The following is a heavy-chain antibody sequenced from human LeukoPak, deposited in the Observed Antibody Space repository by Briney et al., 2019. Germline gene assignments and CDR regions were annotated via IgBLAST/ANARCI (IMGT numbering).Heavy chain of an antibody. CDR3: ARMVRRLERLKIGRDSDYATGYYFDY. D-gene: IGHD4-11*01. V-gene: IGHV4-4*02. CDR1: SGSISSSNW. Sequence: SETLSLTCTVSSGSISSSNWWSWVRQPPGKGLEWIGEIYHSGSTNYNPSLKSRITISVDKSKNQFSLNLSSVTAADTAVYYCARMVRRLERLKIGRDSDYATGYYFDYWGQGTLVTVSS. CDR2: IYHSGST. J-gene: IGHJ4*02.